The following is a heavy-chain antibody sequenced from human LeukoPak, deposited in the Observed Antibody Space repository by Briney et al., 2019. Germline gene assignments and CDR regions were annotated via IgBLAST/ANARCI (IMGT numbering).Heavy chain of an antibody. V-gene: IGHV5-51*01. CDR3: ARPREGTAGAFDI. D-gene: IGHD1-1*01. Sequence: HGESLKISCKGSGYSFTSYWIGWVRQMPGKGLEWMGIIYPGDSDTRYSPSFQGQVTISADKSISTAYLQWSGLKASDTAMYYCARPREGTAGAFDIWGQGTMVTVSS. CDR2: IYPGDSDT. J-gene: IGHJ3*02. CDR1: GYSFTSYW.